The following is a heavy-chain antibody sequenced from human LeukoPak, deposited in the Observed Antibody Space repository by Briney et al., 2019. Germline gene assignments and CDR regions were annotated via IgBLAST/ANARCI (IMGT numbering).Heavy chain of an antibody. D-gene: IGHD5-18*01. CDR1: GGSFSGYY. V-gene: IGHV4-34*01. J-gene: IGHJ6*02. CDR2: INHRGRT. Sequence: SETLSLTCAVYGGSFSGYYWSWIRQPPGKGLEWIGEINHRGRTNYNPSLKSRVTISVDRSKNQFSLKVNSVTAADTAVYYCARWIVDTAMAHYYGMDVWGQGTTVTVSS. CDR3: ARWIVDTAMAHYYGMDV.